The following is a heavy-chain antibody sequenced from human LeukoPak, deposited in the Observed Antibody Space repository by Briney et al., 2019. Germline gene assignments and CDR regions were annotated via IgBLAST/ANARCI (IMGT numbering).Heavy chain of an antibody. J-gene: IGHJ6*02. Sequence: SGGSLRLSCAASGFTFSSYAMSWVRQAPGKGLEWVSAISGSGGSTYYADSVKGRFTISRDNSKNTLYLQMNSLRAEDTAVYYCAKADYDLGPATYYYGMDVWGQGTTVTVSS. CDR1: GFTFSSYA. D-gene: IGHD3-3*01. V-gene: IGHV3-23*01. CDR2: ISGSGGST. CDR3: AKADYDLGPATYYYGMDV.